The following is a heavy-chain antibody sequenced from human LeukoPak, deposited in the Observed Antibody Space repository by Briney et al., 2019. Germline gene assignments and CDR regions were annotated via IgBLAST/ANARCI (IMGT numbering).Heavy chain of an antibody. D-gene: IGHD3-22*01. J-gene: IGHJ4*02. CDR2: IYYSGST. CDR1: GGSISSSSYY. V-gene: IGHV4-39*01. Sequence: SETLSLTCTVSGGSISSSSYYWGWIRQPPGKGLEWIGSIYYSGSTYYNPSLKSRVTISVDTSKNQFSLKLSSVTAADTAVYYCARLHFRLVVWDYWGQGTLVTVSS. CDR3: ARLHFRLVVWDY.